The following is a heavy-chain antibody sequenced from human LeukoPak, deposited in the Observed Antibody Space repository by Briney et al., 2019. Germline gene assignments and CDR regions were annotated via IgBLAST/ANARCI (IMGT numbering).Heavy chain of an antibody. CDR1: GFSLSMYW. CDR2: IKPDGSEK. CDR3: ARGNNWYGY. J-gene: IGHJ4*02. Sequence: EGSLRLSCAASGFSLSMYWMTWVRQAPGKGLEWVANIKPDGSEKNYVDSVKGRFTISGDNAKNSLFLQMNSLRAEDTAAYYCARGNNWYGYWGQGTLVTVSS. V-gene: IGHV3-7*01. D-gene: IGHD5-24*01.